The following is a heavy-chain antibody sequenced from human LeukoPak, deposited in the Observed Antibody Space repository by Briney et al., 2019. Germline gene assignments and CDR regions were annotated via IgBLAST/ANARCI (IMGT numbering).Heavy chain of an antibody. CDR1: GFTFSSYE. D-gene: IGHD3-9*01. V-gene: IGHV3-48*03. CDR3: ARVRDYDILTGYNDAFDI. J-gene: IGHJ3*02. CDR2: ISSSGSTI. Sequence: PGGSLRLSCAASGFTFSSYEMNWVRQAPGKGLEWVSYISSSGSTIYYADSVKGRFTISRDNAKNSLYLQMNSLRAEDTAVYYCARVRDYDILTGYNDAFDIWGQGTMVTVSS.